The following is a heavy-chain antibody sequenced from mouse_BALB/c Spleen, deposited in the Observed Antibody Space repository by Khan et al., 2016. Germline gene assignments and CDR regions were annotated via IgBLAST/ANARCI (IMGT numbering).Heavy chain of an antibody. CDR1: GFDFSRYW. V-gene: IGHV4-1*02. Sequence: EVKLLESGGGLVQPGGSLKLSCAASGFDFSRYWMSWVRQAPGKGLEWIGEINPDSSTINYTPSLKDNFIISRDNAKNTLYLQMSKVRSEDPALYYCARAGYYGYLAYWGQGTLVTVSA. J-gene: IGHJ3*01. CDR2: INPDSSTI. CDR3: ARAGYYGYLAY. D-gene: IGHD1-1*01.